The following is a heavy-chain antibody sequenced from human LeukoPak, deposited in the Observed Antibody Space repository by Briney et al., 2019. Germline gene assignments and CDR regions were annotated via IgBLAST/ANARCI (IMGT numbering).Heavy chain of an antibody. V-gene: IGHV1-69*01. CDR1: GGTFSSYA. J-gene: IGHJ4*02. CDR2: IIPIFGTA. CDR3: ARWGPIVPYSSSWFFDY. Sequence: ASVKVSCKASGGTFSSYAISWVRQAPGRGLEWMGGIIPIFGTANYAQKFQGRVTITADESTSTAYMELSSLRSEDTAVYYCARWGPIVPYSSSWFFDYWGQGTLVTVSS. D-gene: IGHD6-13*01.